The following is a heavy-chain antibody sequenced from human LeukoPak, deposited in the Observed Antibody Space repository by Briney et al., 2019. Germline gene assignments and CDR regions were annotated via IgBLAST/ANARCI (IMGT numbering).Heavy chain of an antibody. CDR3: ARAPGYSSSWFKPDYYYYGMDV. D-gene: IGHD6-13*01. CDR2: ISSSSSYI. V-gene: IGHV3-21*01. CDR1: GFTFSSYS. J-gene: IGHJ6*02. Sequence: PGGSLRLSCAASGFTFSSYSMNWVRQAPGKGLEWVSSISSSSSYIYYADSVKGRFTISRDNAKNSLYLQMNSLRAEDTAVYYCARAPGYSSSWFKPDYYYYGMDVWGQGTTVTVSS.